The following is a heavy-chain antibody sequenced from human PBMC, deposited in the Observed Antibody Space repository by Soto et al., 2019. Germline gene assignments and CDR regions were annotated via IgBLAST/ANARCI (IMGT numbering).Heavy chain of an antibody. CDR1: GLTFSSYW. CDR3: VRTSLVVAAATREDY. CDR2: INSDGSST. V-gene: IGHV3-74*01. D-gene: IGHD2-15*01. J-gene: IGHJ4*02. Sequence: EVQLVESGGGLVQPGESLRLSGAASGLTFSSYWMHWVRKAPGKGLVRVSRINSDGSSTSYAGSVKGRFTISRDNAKNTLYLQMNSLRAEDTAVYYCVRTSLVVAAATREDYWGQGTLVTVSS.